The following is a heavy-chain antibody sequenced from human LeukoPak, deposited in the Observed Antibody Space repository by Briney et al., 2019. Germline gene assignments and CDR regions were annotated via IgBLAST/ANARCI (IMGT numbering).Heavy chain of an antibody. Sequence: GASVKVSCKASGYTFTGYYMHWVRQAPGQGLEWMGRINPNSGGTNYAQKFQGRVTMTRDTSISTAYMELSRLRSDDTAVYYCASGYCSSTSCGIDYWGQGTLVTVSS. CDR3: ASGYCSSTSCGIDY. D-gene: IGHD2-2*01. J-gene: IGHJ4*02. CDR1: GYTFTGYY. V-gene: IGHV1-2*06. CDR2: INPNSGGT.